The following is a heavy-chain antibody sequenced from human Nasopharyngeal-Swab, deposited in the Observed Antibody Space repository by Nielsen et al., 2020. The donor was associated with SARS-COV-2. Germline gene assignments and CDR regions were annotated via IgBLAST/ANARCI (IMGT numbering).Heavy chain of an antibody. V-gene: IGHV3-30*18. D-gene: IGHD3-10*01. CDR3: AKDLWGNYYGSGSYEANWFDP. CDR2: ISYDGSNK. J-gene: IGHJ5*02. CDR1: GFTFSSYG. Sequence: GSLRLSCAASGFTFSSYGMHWVRQAPGKGLEWVAVISYDGSNKYYADSVKGRFTISRDNSKNTLYLQMNSLRAEDTAVYYCAKDLWGNYYGSGSYEANWFDPWGQGTLVTVSS.